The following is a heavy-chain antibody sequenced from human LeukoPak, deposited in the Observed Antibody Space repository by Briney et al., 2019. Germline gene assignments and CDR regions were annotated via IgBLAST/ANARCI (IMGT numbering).Heavy chain of an antibody. Sequence: GGSLRLSCAASGFTFDDYAMHWVRQAPGKGLEWVSGISWNSGSIGYADSVKGRFTISRDNAKNSLYLQMNSLRAGDTALYYCAKGFTTVTTSGFDYWGQGTLVTVSS. CDR2: ISWNSGSI. V-gene: IGHV3-9*01. D-gene: IGHD4-11*01. CDR1: GFTFDDYA. J-gene: IGHJ4*02. CDR3: AKGFTTVTTSGFDY.